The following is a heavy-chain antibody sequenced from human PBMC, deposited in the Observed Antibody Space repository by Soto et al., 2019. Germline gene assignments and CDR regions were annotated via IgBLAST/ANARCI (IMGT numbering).Heavy chain of an antibody. CDR1: GGTFSSCA. Sequence: SVKVSCKASGGTFSSCAISWVRQAPGQGLEWMGGIIPIFGTANYAQKFQGRVTITADKSTSTAYMELSSLRSEDTAVYYCARKSWGGVDTATVQPPATRDYYYGMDVWG. D-gene: IGHD5-18*01. CDR2: IIPIFGTA. V-gene: IGHV1-69*06. J-gene: IGHJ6*04. CDR3: ARKSWGGVDTATVQPPATRDYYYGMDV.